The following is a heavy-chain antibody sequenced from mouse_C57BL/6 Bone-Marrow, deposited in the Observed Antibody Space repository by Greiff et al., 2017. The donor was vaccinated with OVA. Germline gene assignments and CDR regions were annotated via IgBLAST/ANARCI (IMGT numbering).Heavy chain of an antibody. CDR3: AREGTTVVADAY. CDR1: GYTFTSSW. CDR2: IDPSDSYT. J-gene: IGHJ3*01. Sequence: QVQLQQPGAELVKPGASVKLSCKASGYTFTSSWMQWVKQRPGQGLEWIGEIDPSDSYTNYNQKFKGKATLTVDTSSSTAYMQLSSLTSEDAAVYYCAREGTTVVADAYWGQGTLVTVSA. V-gene: IGHV1-50*01. D-gene: IGHD1-1*01.